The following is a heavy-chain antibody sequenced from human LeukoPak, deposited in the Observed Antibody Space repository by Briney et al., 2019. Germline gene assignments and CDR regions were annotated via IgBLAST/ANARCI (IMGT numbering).Heavy chain of an antibody. V-gene: IGHV4-4*07. Sequence: SETLSLTCSVSGGSISGNYWSWIRQPAGKGLEWIGRISNSGSTNYNPSLKSRVTMSVDTAKNQFSLKLSSVTAADTAVYYCARASSGSFYYFDYWGQGTLVTVSS. CDR3: ARASSGSFYYFDY. J-gene: IGHJ4*02. D-gene: IGHD3-22*01. CDR2: ISNSGST. CDR1: GGSISGNY.